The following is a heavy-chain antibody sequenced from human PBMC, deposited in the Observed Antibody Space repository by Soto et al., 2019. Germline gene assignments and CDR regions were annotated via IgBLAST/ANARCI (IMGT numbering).Heavy chain of an antibody. CDR3: ARVNYDIVTGDYYFDY. Sequence: QVQLVQSGAEVKKPGSSVKVSCKASGGTFSRYTISWVRQAPGQGLEWMGRIIPIHGIAKYAQKFQGRVTITADKSTSTAYMELSSLRSEDTAVYYCARVNYDIVTGDYYFDYWVQGTLVTVSS. V-gene: IGHV1-69*02. CDR1: GGTFSRYT. CDR2: IIPIHGIA. D-gene: IGHD3-9*01. J-gene: IGHJ4*02.